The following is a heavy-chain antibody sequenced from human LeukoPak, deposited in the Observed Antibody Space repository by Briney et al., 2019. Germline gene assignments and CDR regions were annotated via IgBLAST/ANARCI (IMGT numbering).Heavy chain of an antibody. CDR3: ARRYYYDGSGLRLDV. CDR2: MNPNSGNA. D-gene: IGHD3-22*01. CDR1: GYTFTSYD. Sequence: ASVKVSCKASGYTFTSYDINWVRQAAGQGLEWMGCMNPNSGNAAYAQKFQGRVTMTRDTSISTAYMELSSLRSEDTAVYYCARRYYYDGSGLRLDVWGKGTPVTVSS. J-gene: IGHJ6*04. V-gene: IGHV1-8*01.